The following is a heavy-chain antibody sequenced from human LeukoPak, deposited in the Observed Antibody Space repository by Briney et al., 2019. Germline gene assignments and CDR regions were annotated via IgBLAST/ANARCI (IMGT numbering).Heavy chain of an antibody. D-gene: IGHD6-19*01. CDR3: ARRVFSGWGYYFDY. J-gene: IGHJ4*02. Sequence: PGGSLRLSCTVSGFTVSSNSMSWVRQAPGKGLEWVSFIYSGGNTHYSDSVKGRFTISRDNSKNTLYLQMNSLRADDTAIYYCARRVFSGWGYYFDYWGQGTLVTVSS. V-gene: IGHV3-53*01. CDR2: IYSGGNT. CDR1: GFTVSSNS.